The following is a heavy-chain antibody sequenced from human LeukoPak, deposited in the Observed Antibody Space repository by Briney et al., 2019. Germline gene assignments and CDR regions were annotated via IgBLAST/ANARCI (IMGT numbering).Heavy chain of an antibody. CDR2: ISSSSSYI. J-gene: IGHJ4*02. Sequence: GGSLRLSCAASGFTFSSYSMNWVRQAPGKGLEWVSSISSSSSYIYYADSVKGRFTISRDNAKNSLYLQMNSLRAEDTAVYYCARDHRRDIVVVPAASIDYWGQGTLVTVSS. D-gene: IGHD2-2*01. CDR3: ARDHRRDIVVVPAASIDY. CDR1: GFTFSSYS. V-gene: IGHV3-21*01.